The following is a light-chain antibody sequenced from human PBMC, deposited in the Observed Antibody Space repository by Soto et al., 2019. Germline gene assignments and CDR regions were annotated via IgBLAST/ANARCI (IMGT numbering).Light chain of an antibody. Sequence: QSVLAQPASVSGSPGQSITISCTGTSSDIGSYNYVSWYQQHPGKAPKFIIYDVNNRPSGVSDRFSGSKSGNTASLTISGLQTEDEADYYCSSYTGTTTVFGGGTKLTVL. CDR1: SSDIGSYNY. J-gene: IGLJ2*01. V-gene: IGLV2-14*03. CDR3: SSYTGTTTV. CDR2: DVN.